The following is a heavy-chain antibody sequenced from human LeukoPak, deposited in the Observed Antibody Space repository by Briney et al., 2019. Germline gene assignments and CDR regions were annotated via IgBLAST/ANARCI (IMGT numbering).Heavy chain of an antibody. CDR1: GFTFNSYG. CDR3: ARTQTEYSYGHPYCFDY. J-gene: IGHJ4*02. Sequence: QPGGTLRLSCAASGFTFNSYGMTWVRQAPGKGLEWVSAISGSGANTYYADSVKGRFTISRDNSKNTLYLQMNSLRAEDTAVYYCARTQTEYSYGHPYCFDYWGQGTLVTVSS. D-gene: IGHD5-18*01. CDR2: ISGSGANT. V-gene: IGHV3-23*01.